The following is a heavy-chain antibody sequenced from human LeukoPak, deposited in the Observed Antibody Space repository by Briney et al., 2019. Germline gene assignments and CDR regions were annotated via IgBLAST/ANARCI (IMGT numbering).Heavy chain of an antibody. J-gene: IGHJ6*02. CDR2: ISAYNGNT. CDR1: GYTFTSYG. V-gene: IGHV1-18*01. Sequence: ASVTVSCKASGYTFTSYGISWVRQAPGQGLEWMGWISAYNGNTNYAQKLQGRVTMTTDTSTSTAYMELRSLRSDDTAVYYCARDLMTQYYYGMDVWGQGTTVTVSS. CDR3: ARDLMTQYYYGMDV.